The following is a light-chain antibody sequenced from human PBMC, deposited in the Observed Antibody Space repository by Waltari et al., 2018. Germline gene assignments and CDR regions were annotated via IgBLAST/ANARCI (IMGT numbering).Light chain of an antibody. V-gene: IGLV1-36*01. CDR1: SSNIGPNS. CDR2: YDD. J-gene: IGLJ3*02. CDR3: AAWDASLSSWL. Sequence: QSVLTQPPSVSGAPRQRVTISCSGSSSNIGPNSVNWYPQLPGKPPKLLIYYDDVLSSGVSDRFSGSKSGTSASLAIAGLQSEDEAHYYCAAWDASLSSWLFGGGTKLTVL.